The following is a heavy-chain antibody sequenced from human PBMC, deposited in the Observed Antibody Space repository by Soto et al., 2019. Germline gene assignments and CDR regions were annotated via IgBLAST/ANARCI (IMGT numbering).Heavy chain of an antibody. Sequence: VQLLESGGGLVQPGGSLRLSCATSGFNFNNYAMHWVRQAPGERLEWVSVISSSGGNTYYADSVKGRFTISRDNSKNPVFLQMNTLGAEDADIYCCATFMKVTGPGWGGASEYWGQGTRVTVSS. CDR3: ATFMKVTGPGWGGASEY. CDR2: ISSSGGNT. J-gene: IGHJ4*02. CDR1: GFNFNNYA. V-gene: IGHV3-23*01. D-gene: IGHD3-9*01.